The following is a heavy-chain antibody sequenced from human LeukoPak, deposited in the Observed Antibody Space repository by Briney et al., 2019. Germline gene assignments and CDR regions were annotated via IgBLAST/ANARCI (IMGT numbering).Heavy chain of an antibody. V-gene: IGHV3-73*01. CDR1: GFTFSGSA. J-gene: IGHJ4*02. Sequence: GGSLRLSCAASGFTFSGSAMHWVRQASGKGLGWVGRIRSKANSYATAYAASVKGRFTISRDDSKNTAYLQMNSLKTEDTAVYYCTRSQASSGFDYWGQGTLVTVSS. D-gene: IGHD3-22*01. CDR2: IRSKANSYAT. CDR3: TRSQASSGFDY.